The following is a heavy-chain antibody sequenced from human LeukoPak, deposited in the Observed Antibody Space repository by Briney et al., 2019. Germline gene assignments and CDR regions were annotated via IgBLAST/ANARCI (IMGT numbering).Heavy chain of an antibody. CDR1: GFTFSNYW. Sequence: GGSLRLSCSASGFTFSNYWMSWVRQAPGKGLEWVANIKQDESEKYYVDSVKGRFTISRDNAKSSLYLQMNSLRGEDTGVYYCARALDSSSSRYQAFEEWGQGTLVTVSS. CDR2: IKQDESEK. CDR3: ARALDSSSSRYQAFEE. J-gene: IGHJ4*02. D-gene: IGHD2-2*01. V-gene: IGHV3-7*01.